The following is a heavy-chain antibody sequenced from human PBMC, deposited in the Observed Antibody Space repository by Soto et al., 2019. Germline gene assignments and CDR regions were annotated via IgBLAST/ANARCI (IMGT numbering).Heavy chain of an antibody. D-gene: IGHD2-8*02. CDR1: GFTFSTYW. Sequence: EVQLVESGGGLVQPGGSLRVSCAASGFTFSTYWMHWVRQGPGKGLVWASSINNDGSSTTYAGSVKGRFTISRDNAKNTLYLQMNSLRAEDTAVYYCVRGRYCTGGNCYSDYWGQGALVTVSS. J-gene: IGHJ4*02. CDR2: INNDGSST. CDR3: VRGRYCTGGNCYSDY. V-gene: IGHV3-74*03.